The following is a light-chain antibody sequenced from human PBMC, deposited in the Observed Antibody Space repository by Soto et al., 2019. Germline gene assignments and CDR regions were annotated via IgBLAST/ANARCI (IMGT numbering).Light chain of an antibody. CDR1: QSVSSY. Sequence: EIVLTQSPATLSLSPGERATLSCRASQSVSSYLAWYQQKPGQAPRLLIYDASNRATGIPARFSGSGSGTDFNLTISSLEPEDFAVYYCQQRSNWPPTFGRGTKVEIK. CDR3: QQRSNWPPT. V-gene: IGKV3-11*01. J-gene: IGKJ1*01. CDR2: DAS.